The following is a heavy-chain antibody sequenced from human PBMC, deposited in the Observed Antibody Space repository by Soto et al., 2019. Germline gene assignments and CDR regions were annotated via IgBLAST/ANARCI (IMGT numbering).Heavy chain of an antibody. CDR2: ISYDGSNK. CDR3: ARVMTTVTTVDY. CDR1: GFTFSSYA. V-gene: IGHV3-30-3*01. J-gene: IGHJ4*02. Sequence: GGSLRLSCAASGFTFSSYAMHWVRQAPGKGLEWVAVISYDGSNKYYADSVKGRFTISRDNSKNTLYLQMNSLRAEDTAVYYCARVMTTVTTVDYWGQGTLVTVS. D-gene: IGHD4-17*01.